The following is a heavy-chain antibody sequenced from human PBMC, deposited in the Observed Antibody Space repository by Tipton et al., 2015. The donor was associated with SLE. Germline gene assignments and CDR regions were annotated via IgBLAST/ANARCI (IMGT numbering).Heavy chain of an antibody. J-gene: IGHJ4*02. CDR3: ARGTYSGNYPPND. Sequence: SLRLSCAASGFTFSTHWMHWVRQAPGKGLVWVSYINSDGNSITYADSPKGRFTISRDNAKNTLYLQMNSLRAEDTAVYYCARGTYSGNYPPNDWGQGTLVTVSS. CDR2: INSDGNSI. CDR1: GFTFSTHW. V-gene: IGHV3-74*01. D-gene: IGHD1-26*01.